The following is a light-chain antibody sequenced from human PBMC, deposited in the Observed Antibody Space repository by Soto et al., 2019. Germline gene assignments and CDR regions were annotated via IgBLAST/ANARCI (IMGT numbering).Light chain of an antibody. CDR2: GAS. V-gene: IGKV3-20*01. CDR3: PQYGSSPFT. J-gene: IGKJ3*01. Sequence: EIVLTQSPGTLSLSPGERATLSCRASQSVSSSYLAWYQQKPGQAPRLLIYGASSRATGIPDRFSGSGSGTDFTLTISRLEPEDFAVYYCPQYGSSPFTFGHGTKVDI. CDR1: QSVSSSY.